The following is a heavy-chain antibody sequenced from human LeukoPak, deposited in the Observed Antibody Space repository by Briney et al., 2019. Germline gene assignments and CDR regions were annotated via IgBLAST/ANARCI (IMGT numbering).Heavy chain of an antibody. D-gene: IGHD1-26*01. J-gene: IGHJ6*03. CDR2: IYSTGST. CDR3: ARASGNYPTGYYYYYYMDV. CDR1: GGPISSYY. V-gene: IGHV4-4*07. Sequence: SETLSLTCTVSGGPISSYYWSWIRQPAGKGLEWIGRIYSTGSTNYKPSLKSRVTISVDTSKNQFSLKLSSVTAADTAVYYCARASGNYPTGYYYYYYMDVWGKGTTVTVSS.